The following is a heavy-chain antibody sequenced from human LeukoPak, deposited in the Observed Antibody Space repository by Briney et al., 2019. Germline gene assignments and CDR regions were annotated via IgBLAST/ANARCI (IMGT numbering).Heavy chain of an antibody. D-gene: IGHD1-26*01. Sequence: SETLSLTCTVSGGSISSFYWSWIRQPPGKGLEWIGYIYYKGSTKYNPSLKSRVTMSVDTSKNQFSLKLNSVTAADTAVYYCARMYSGTSYYFDYWGQGTLVTVSS. CDR3: ARMYSGTSYYFDY. V-gene: IGHV4-59*01. CDR2: IYYKGST. CDR1: GGSISSFY. J-gene: IGHJ4*02.